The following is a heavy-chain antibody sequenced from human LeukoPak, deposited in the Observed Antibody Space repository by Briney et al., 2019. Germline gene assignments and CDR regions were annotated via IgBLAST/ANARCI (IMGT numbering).Heavy chain of an antibody. J-gene: IGHJ4*02. V-gene: IGHV4-31*03. Sequence: SETLSLTCTVSGDSISSGGYYWSWLRQHPGKGLEWIGYIYYSGSTYSNPSLKSRLTISVDTSKNQFSLKLSSVTAADTAVYFCARVRDPLDYWGQGTLVTVSS. CDR3: ARVRDPLDY. D-gene: IGHD5-24*01. CDR1: GDSISSGGYY. CDR2: IYYSGST.